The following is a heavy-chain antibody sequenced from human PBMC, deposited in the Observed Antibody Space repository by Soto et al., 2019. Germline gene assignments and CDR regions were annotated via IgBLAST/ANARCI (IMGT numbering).Heavy chain of an antibody. CDR2: IIPIFGTA. J-gene: IGHJ5*02. CDR1: GGTFSSYA. CDR3: AREVLADYDIWSGYFNWFDP. D-gene: IGHD3-3*01. V-gene: IGHV1-69*06. Sequence: GASVNVSCKASGGTFSSYAISWVRQAPGQGLEWMGGIIPIFGTANYAQKFQGRVTITADKSTSTAYMELSSLRSEDTAVYYCAREVLADYDIWSGYFNWFDPWGQGTLVTVSS.